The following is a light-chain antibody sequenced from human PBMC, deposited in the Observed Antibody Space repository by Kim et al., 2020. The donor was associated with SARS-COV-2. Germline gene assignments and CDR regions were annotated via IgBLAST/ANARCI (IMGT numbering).Light chain of an antibody. CDR3: QQYGSSPRT. CDR1: QSVSSGY. V-gene: IGKV3-20*01. Sequence: SPGERAPLSCRASQSVSSGYLAWYQQKPGQAPRLLIYGASSRVTGIPDRFSGSGSETDFTLTINRLEPEDFALYYCQQYGSSPRTFGQGTKVDIK. CDR2: GAS. J-gene: IGKJ1*01.